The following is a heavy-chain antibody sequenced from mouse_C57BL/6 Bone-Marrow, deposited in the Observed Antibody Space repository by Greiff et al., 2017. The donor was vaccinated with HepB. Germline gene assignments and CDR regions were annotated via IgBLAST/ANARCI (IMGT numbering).Heavy chain of an antibody. CDR1: GSTFTSYW. CDR2: IYPGIGST. D-gene: IGHD1-1*01. Sequence: QVQLQQPGAELVKPGASVKMSCKVSGSTFTSYWITWVKQRPGQGLEWIGDIYPGIGSTNYNEKFKSKATLTVDTSSSTAYMQLSSLTSEDSAVYYCGRRYYYGSSYLDYWGQGTTLTVSS. J-gene: IGHJ2*01. CDR3: GRRYYYGSSYLDY. V-gene: IGHV1-55*01.